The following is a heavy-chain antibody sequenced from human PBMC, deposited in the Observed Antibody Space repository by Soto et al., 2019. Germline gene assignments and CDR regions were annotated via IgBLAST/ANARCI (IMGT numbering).Heavy chain of an antibody. J-gene: IGHJ4*02. Sequence: ASVKVSCKASGYTFTSYAMHWVRQAPGQRLEWMGWINAGNGNTKYSQKFQGRVTITRDTSASTAYMELSSLRSEDTAVYYFAREFLTLSSIAARAYFDYWGQGTLVTVSS. D-gene: IGHD6-6*01. CDR1: GYTFTSYA. CDR2: INAGNGNT. CDR3: AREFLTLSSIAARAYFDY. V-gene: IGHV1-3*01.